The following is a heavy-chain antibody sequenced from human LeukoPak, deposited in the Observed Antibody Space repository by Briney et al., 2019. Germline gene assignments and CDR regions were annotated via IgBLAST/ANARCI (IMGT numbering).Heavy chain of an antibody. CDR1: GFTFSSYA. CDR2: ISSNGCST. J-gene: IGHJ4*02. D-gene: IGHD5-18*01. CDR3: VKEGAGYSYGYGDRYFDY. Sequence: GGSLRLSCSASGFTFSSYAMHWVRQAPAKGLEYVSAISSNGCSTYYADSVKGRFTISRDNSKNTLYLQMSSLRAEDTAVYYCVKEGAGYSYGYGDRYFDYWGQGTPVTVSS. V-gene: IGHV3-64D*06.